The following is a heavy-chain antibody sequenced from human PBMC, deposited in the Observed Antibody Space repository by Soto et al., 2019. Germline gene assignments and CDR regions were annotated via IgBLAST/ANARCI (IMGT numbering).Heavy chain of an antibody. CDR3: ARQGFWSGYYTQGFYMDV. Sequence: GESLKISCKGSGYSFTSYWIGWVRQMPGKGLEWMGIIYPGDSDTRYSPSFQGQVTSSADKSISTAYLQWSSLKASDTAMYYCARQGFWSGYYTQGFYMDVWGKGTTVTVSS. J-gene: IGHJ6*03. CDR2: IYPGDSDT. CDR1: GYSFTSYW. V-gene: IGHV5-51*01. D-gene: IGHD3-3*01.